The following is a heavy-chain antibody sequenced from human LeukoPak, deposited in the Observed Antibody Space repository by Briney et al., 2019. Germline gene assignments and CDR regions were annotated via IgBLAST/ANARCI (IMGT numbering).Heavy chain of an antibody. CDR2: IYSSGST. CDR3: VASGPPAPANWFDP. Sequence: SETLSLTCTVSGGSISSYYWSWIRQPAGKGLEWIGRIYSSGSTNYNPSLKSRVTMSIDTSKYQFSLKVNFVTAADTAVYYCVASGPPAPANWFDPWGQGTLVTVSS. J-gene: IGHJ5*02. V-gene: IGHV4-4*07. CDR1: GGSISSYY. D-gene: IGHD6-13*01.